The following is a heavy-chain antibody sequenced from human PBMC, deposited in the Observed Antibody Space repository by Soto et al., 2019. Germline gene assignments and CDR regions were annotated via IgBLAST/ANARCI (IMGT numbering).Heavy chain of an antibody. Sequence: SETLSLTCTVSGGSISSGGYYWSWIRQHPGKGLEWIGYIYYSGSTYYNPSLKSRVTISVDTSKNQFSLKLSSVTAADTAVYYWARGRSGRGSSWPYNWFDPWGQGTLVTVSS. CDR1: GGSISSGGYY. V-gene: IGHV4-31*03. D-gene: IGHD6-13*01. CDR3: ARGRSGRGSSWPYNWFDP. J-gene: IGHJ5*02. CDR2: IYYSGST.